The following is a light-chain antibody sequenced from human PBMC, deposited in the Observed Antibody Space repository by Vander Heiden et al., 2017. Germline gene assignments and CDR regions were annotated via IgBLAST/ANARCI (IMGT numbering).Light chain of an antibody. CDR1: RSHIGAGYD. V-gene: IGLV1-40*01. J-gene: IGLJ2*01. Sequence: QSVLTQPPSVSGAPAATVTISCTGTRSHIGAGYDVHWYQQPPGAAPKLLINGNTNRPSGVPDRFSGSKSGTSASLAITGLQAEDEADYYCQSYDSRLTGHVVFGGGTKLTVL. CDR3: QSYDSRLTGHVV. CDR2: GNT.